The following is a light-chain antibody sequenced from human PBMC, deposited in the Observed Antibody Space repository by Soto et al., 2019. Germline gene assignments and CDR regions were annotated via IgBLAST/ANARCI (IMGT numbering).Light chain of an antibody. CDR3: TSYGGRDNLM. V-gene: IGLV2-8*01. CDR2: EVN. CDR1: SSDIGAYNY. J-gene: IGLJ3*02. Sequence: QSALTQPPSASGSPGQSGTISCTGTSSDIGAYNYVSWFQQHPGEAPKLIISEVNKRPSGVPDRFSGSKSGNTASLTVSGLQAEDEGDYYCTSYGGRDNLMFGGGTKLTVL.